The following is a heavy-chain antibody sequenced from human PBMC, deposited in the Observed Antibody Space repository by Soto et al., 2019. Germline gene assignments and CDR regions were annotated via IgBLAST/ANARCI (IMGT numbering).Heavy chain of an antibody. CDR3: ARRLSPAGYYYCGMNF. J-gene: IGHJ6*04. Sequence: LRLAGSPSGLSLCIKGVSWVCQTPGKGLEWVSSISGSGGSAYYAYSVKGRFTISRDNSKNTQYLQIRRPRDEDTAVYYCARRLSPAGYYYCGMNFSRKRTKVT. D-gene: IGHD2-2*01. CDR1: GLSLCIKG. V-gene: IGHV3-23*01. CDR2: ISGSGGSA.